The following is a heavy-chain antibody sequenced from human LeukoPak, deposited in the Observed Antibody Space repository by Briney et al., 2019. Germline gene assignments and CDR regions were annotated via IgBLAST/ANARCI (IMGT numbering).Heavy chain of an antibody. CDR1: GFTFSGSA. Sequence: QPGGSLRLSCAASGFTFSGSAMHWVRQASGKGLEWVGHIRGKANSFATAYGVSVKGRFAISRDDSKNTAYLQMSSLKTEDTAVYYCTIYSGSFPDAFDIWGQGTMVTVSS. V-gene: IGHV3-73*01. CDR2: IRGKANSFAT. D-gene: IGHD1-26*01. J-gene: IGHJ3*02. CDR3: TIYSGSFPDAFDI.